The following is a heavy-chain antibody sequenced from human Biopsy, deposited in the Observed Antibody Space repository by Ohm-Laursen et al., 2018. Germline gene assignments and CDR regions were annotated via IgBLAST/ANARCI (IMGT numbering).Heavy chain of an antibody. Sequence: TQTLTLTCTFSGFSLSTTAVGVGWILQAPGKALEWLALIYWSNDKRYSPSLKSRLTITKDTSKNPVVLTMTNMDPVDTATYYCAHERRWRNFDYWGQGTLVTVSS. D-gene: IGHD4-23*01. CDR2: IYWSNDK. CDR3: AHERRWRNFDY. J-gene: IGHJ4*02. V-gene: IGHV2-5*01. CDR1: GFSLSTTAVG.